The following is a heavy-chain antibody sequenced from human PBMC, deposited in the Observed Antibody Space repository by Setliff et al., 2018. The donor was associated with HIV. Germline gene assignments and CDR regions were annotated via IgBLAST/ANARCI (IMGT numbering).Heavy chain of an antibody. V-gene: IGHV1-8*01. J-gene: IGHJ5*02. CDR1: EYTSASYV. D-gene: IGHD2-8*01. CDR2: IDTNSGNT. Sequence: ASVKVSCKTAEYTSASYVINWVRQATGQGLEWMGWIDTNSGNTGYAQKFQGRVTITRNTSISTAYMELSSLRSEDTAVYYCARGGTYCTNGVCYTHNWFDPWGQGTLVTVSS. CDR3: ARGGTYCTNGVCYTHNWFDP.